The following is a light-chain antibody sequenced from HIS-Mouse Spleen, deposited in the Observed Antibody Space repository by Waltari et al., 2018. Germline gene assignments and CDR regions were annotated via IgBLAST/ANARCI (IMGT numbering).Light chain of an antibody. J-gene: IGLJ2*01. V-gene: IGLV2-8*01. Sequence: QSALTQPPSASGSPGQSVTISCTGTSSHVGGYNHVPWYQQHPGKAPKLMIYEVSKRPSGVPDRFSGSKSGNTASLTVSGLQAEDEADYYCSSYAGSNNWVFGGGTKLTVL. CDR2: EVS. CDR3: SSYAGSNNWV. CDR1: SSHVGGYNH.